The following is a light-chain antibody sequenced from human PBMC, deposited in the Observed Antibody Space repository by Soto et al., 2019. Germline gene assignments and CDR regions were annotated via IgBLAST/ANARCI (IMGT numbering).Light chain of an antibody. CDR3: QQSYNSPLT. CDR1: QSISSY. V-gene: IGKV1-39*01. CDR2: AAS. Sequence: DIQMTQSPSSLSASVGDRVTITCRASQSISSYLNWYQQKPGKAPKLLIYAASTLESGIPARFSGSGSGTDFTLTISSLQAEDFATYYCQQSYNSPLTFGPGTKVDI. J-gene: IGKJ3*01.